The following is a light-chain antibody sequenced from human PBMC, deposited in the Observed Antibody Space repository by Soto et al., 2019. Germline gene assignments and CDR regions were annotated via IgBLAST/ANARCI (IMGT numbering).Light chain of an antibody. CDR2: SAS. CDR1: QNIFTF. V-gene: IGKV1-39*01. CDR3: QHSYTTPRT. J-gene: IGKJ2*01. Sequence: DIQMTQSPSSLSASVGDRVTVTCRASQNIFTFLNWYQQRPGKAPKLLIYSASTLQSGVPSRFSGSGSGTDFTLTISSLQPEDFATYYCQHSYTTPRTFGQGTKLEMK.